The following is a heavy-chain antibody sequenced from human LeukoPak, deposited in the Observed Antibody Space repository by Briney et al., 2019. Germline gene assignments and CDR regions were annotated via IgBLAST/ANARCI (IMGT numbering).Heavy chain of an antibody. Sequence: GGSLRLSCAASGFMFSNYGMQWVRQAPGKGLEWVAVISYDGSNKYYADSVKGRFTISRDNSKNSLYLQMNSLRAEDTAVYYCAKDLRRRYYFGSGSRGGTFDIWGQGTMVTVSS. CDR3: AKDLRRRYYFGSGSRGGTFDI. CDR2: ISYDGSNK. D-gene: IGHD3-10*01. V-gene: IGHV3-30*18. J-gene: IGHJ3*02. CDR1: GFMFSNYG.